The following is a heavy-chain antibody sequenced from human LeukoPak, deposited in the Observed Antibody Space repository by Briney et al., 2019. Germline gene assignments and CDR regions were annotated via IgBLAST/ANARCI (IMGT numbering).Heavy chain of an antibody. V-gene: IGHV1-8*01. J-gene: IGHJ3*02. CDR3: ASSALPDDAFDI. D-gene: IGHD1-14*01. Sequence: ASVKVSCKASGYTFTSYDINWVRQATGQGLEWMGWMSPNSGNTGYAQKFQGRVTMTRNTSISTAYMELSSLRSEDTAVYYCASSALPDDAFDIWGQGTMVTVSS. CDR2: MSPNSGNT. CDR1: GYTFTSYD.